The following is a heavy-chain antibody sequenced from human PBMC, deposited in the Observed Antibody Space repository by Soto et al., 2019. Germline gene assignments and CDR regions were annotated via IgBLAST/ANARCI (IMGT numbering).Heavy chain of an antibody. CDR3: ASHEPPFCGGGSCSLYSFDY. D-gene: IGHD2-15*01. V-gene: IGHV4-61*01. J-gene: IGHJ4*02. CDR2: IYYSGST. CDR1: GGSVSSGSYY. Sequence: SETLSLTCTVSGGSVSSGSYYWSWIRQPPGKGLEWIGYIYYSGSTNYNPSLKSRVTISVDTSKNQFSLKLSSVTAADTAVYYCASHEPPFCGGGSCSLYSFDYWGKGPLVTVSS.